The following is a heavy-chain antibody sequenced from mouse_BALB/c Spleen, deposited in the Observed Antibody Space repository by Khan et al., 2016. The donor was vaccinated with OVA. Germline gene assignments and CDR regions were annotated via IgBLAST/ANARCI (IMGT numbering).Heavy chain of an antibody. V-gene: IGHV3-1*02. CDR2: IHYSGST. J-gene: IGHJ1*01. Sequence: EVKLLESGPDLVKPSQSLSLTCTVTGYSITSGYSWHWIRQFPGNKLEWMGYIHYSGSTNYNPSLKSRISITRDTSKNQFFLQLNSVTTEDTATYYCARSGTTVVAYWDFDVWGAGTTVTVSS. D-gene: IGHD1-1*01. CDR1: GYSITSGYS. CDR3: ARSGTTVVAYWDFDV.